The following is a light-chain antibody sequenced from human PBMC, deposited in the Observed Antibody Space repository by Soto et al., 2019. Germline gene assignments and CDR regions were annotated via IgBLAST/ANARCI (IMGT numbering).Light chain of an antibody. J-gene: IGKJ1*01. CDR3: QQFGGSPSSWT. Sequence: ESVLTQSPGTLSLSPEERATLSCRASQSVSSNSLAWYQQKPGQAPRLLIYGASSRATGTPDRFSGSGSGTDFTLTISRLEPEDFAVYYCQQFGGSPSSWTCGQGTKVEI. V-gene: IGKV3-20*01. CDR2: GAS. CDR1: QSVSSNS.